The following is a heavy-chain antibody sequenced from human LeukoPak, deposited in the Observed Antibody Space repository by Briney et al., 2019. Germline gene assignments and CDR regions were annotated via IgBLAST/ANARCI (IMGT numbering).Heavy chain of an antibody. D-gene: IGHD6-13*01. Sequence: SETLSLTCTVSGGSISSSSYYWGWIRQPPGKGLEWIGSIYYSGSTYYNPSLKSRVTISVDTSKNQFSLKLSSVTAADTAVYYCAREGSSWYEVYFDYWGQGTLVTVSS. J-gene: IGHJ4*02. V-gene: IGHV4-39*07. CDR3: AREGSSWYEVYFDY. CDR2: IYYSGST. CDR1: GGSISSSSYY.